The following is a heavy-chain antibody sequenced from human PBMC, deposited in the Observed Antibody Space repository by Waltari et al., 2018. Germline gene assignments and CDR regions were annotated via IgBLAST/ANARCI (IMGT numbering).Heavy chain of an antibody. J-gene: IGHJ6*02. CDR3: ARSISVTDYGMDL. D-gene: IGHD2-21*02. Sequence: QLQLHESGPGEVKASETLSLTCSVSGHSITNSYWDWVRQPPGKGLEWIGNVLYSEPVTFYNPSLKSRVAISVDASRNEVSLTLTSVTAADTAIYFCARSISVTDYGMDLWGRGTNVTVS. CDR2: VLYSEPVT. V-gene: IGHV4-39*01. CDR1: GHSITNSY.